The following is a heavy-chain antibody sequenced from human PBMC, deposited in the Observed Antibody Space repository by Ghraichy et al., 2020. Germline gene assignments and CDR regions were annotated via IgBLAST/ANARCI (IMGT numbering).Heavy chain of an antibody. CDR1: GFTFSSYD. V-gene: IGHV3-13*01. CDR2: IGTAGDT. CDR3: ARDTTGDRSGYYYGMDV. D-gene: IGHD1-1*01. J-gene: IGHJ6*02. Sequence: GESLNISCAASGFTFSSYDMHWVRQATGKGLEWVSAIGTAGDTYYPGSVKGRFTISRENAKNSLYLQMNSLRAGDTAVYYCARDTTGDRSGYYYGMDVWGLGTTVTVSS.